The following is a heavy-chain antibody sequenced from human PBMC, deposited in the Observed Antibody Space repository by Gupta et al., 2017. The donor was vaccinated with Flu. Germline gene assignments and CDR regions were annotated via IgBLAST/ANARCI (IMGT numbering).Heavy chain of an antibody. CDR1: SYA. CDR3: VKDTARYFDY. Sequence: SYAMSWVRQAPGKGLEWVSAIYKTGDSTYYADSVEGRFTISRDNSRNTLYLQMNSLRAEDTAIYYCVKDTARYFDYWGQGTLVTVSS. J-gene: IGHJ4*02. D-gene: IGHD1-20*01. CDR2: IYKTGDST. V-gene: IGHV3-23*01.